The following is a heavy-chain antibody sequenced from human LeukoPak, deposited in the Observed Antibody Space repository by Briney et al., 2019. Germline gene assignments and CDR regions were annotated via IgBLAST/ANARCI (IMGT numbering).Heavy chain of an antibody. Sequence: GGSLRLSCAASGFTFSSYAMSWVRQAPGKGLEWVSAISGSGGSTYYADSVKGRFTISRDNSKNTLYLQMNSLRAEDTAVYYCAKPVGRVYCSSTSCYTDYWGQGTLVTVSS. CDR1: GFTFSSYA. D-gene: IGHD2-2*02. V-gene: IGHV3-23*01. CDR3: AKPVGRVYCSSTSCYTDY. CDR2: ISGSGGST. J-gene: IGHJ4*02.